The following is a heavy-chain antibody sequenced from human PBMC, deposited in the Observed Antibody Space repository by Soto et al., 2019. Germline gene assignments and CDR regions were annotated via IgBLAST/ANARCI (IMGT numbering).Heavy chain of an antibody. CDR3: ARKGTSALDY. D-gene: IGHD3-10*01. V-gene: IGHV3-33*01. Sequence: ESGGGVVQPGRSLRLSCAASGFTFSTYGMHWVRQAPGKGLEWVSAVWSDGNNKYYADSVKGRFTVSRDSSKNTLYLQMNSLRAEDTAVYYCARKGTSALDYWGQGTLVTVSS. CDR2: VWSDGNNK. J-gene: IGHJ4*02. CDR1: GFTFSTYG.